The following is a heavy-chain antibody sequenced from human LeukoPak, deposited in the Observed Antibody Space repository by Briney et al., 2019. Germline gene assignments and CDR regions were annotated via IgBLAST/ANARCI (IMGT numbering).Heavy chain of an antibody. Sequence: GESLKISCKGSGYSFTSYWIGWVRQIAGKGLDWLGIIYPSESDTRYSPSFQGQVTISGDKSISTASLQWSSLKASDTAMYYCARWHSGILFQEYWGQGTLVTVSS. D-gene: IGHD1-26*01. CDR1: GYSFTSYW. CDR3: ARWHSGILFQEY. V-gene: IGHV5-51*01. J-gene: IGHJ4*02. CDR2: IYPSESDT.